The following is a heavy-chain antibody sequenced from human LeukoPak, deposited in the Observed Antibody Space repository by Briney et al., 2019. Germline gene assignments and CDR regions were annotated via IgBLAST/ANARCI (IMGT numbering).Heavy chain of an antibody. CDR2: IHPNSGGT. J-gene: IGHJ4*02. D-gene: IGHD6-19*01. Sequence: PGASVKVSCKASGYTFTDYYMHWVRQAPGQGLELMGWIHPNSGGTNYAQKFQGRVTMTRDTCISTAYMEMRRLRSDGTAVYYCARASGAYIAVAGTGFDYWGQGTLVTVSS. CDR3: ARASGAYIAVAGTGFDY. CDR1: GYTFTDYY. V-gene: IGHV1-2*02.